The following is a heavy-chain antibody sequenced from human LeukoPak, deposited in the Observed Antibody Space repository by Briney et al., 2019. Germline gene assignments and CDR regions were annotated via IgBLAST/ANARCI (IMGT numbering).Heavy chain of an antibody. CDR2: ISPDGNSD. J-gene: IGHJ4*02. D-gene: IGHD3-22*01. Sequence: GGSLRLSCAASGFTFSSFGIHWVRQAPGMGLEWVAAISPDGNSDYYTDSAKGRFTVSRDNSKNMIYLQMNSLRGEDPAVYYCAKINNYDDYWGQGTLVTASS. V-gene: IGHV3-30*18. CDR3: AKINNYDDY. CDR1: GFTFSSFG.